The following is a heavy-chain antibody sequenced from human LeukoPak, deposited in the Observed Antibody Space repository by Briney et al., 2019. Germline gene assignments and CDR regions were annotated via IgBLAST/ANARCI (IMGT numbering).Heavy chain of an antibody. D-gene: IGHD3-16*01. CDR2: ISSSRSYI. CDR1: GFTFSSYS. V-gene: IGHV3-21*01. Sequence: GGSLRLSCAASGFTFSSYSMNWVRQAPGKGLEWVSSISSSRSYIYYADSVKGGFTISRDKANNSLYLQMNSLRAEDTAVYYCARVGYASHDYWGQGTLVTVSS. CDR3: ARVGYASHDY. J-gene: IGHJ4*02.